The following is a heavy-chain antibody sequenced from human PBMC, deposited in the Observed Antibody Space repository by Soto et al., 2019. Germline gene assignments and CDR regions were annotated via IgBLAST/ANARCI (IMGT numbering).Heavy chain of an antibody. CDR2: IYYSGST. D-gene: IGHD1-26*01. CDR3: ARRYGGHLDY. V-gene: IGHV4-59*08. J-gene: IGHJ4*02. Sequence: QVQLQESGPGLVKPSETLSLTCTVSGGSISSYYWSWIRQPPGKGLEWIGYIYYSGSTNYNPSLKSRVTISVDTSKNQFSLKLSSVTAADTAVYYWARRYGGHLDYWGQGTLVTVSS. CDR1: GGSISSYY.